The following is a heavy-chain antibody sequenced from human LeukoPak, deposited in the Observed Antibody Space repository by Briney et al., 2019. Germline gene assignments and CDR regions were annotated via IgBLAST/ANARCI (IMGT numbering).Heavy chain of an antibody. V-gene: IGHV3-7*01. CDR3: AKEEQLWLTLFDY. D-gene: IGHD5-18*01. CDR2: IKQDGSEK. J-gene: IGHJ4*02. Sequence: GGSLRLSCAASGFTFSSYWMSWVRQAPGKGLEWVANIKQDGSEKYYVDSVKGRFTISRDNAKNSLYLQMNSLRAEDTAVYYCAKEEQLWLTLFDYWGQGTLVTVSS. CDR1: GFTFSSYW.